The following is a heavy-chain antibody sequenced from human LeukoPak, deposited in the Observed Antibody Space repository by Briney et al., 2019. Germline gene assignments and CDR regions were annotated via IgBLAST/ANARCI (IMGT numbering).Heavy chain of an antibody. J-gene: IGHJ4*02. CDR1: GGSISSHY. CDR3: ARDLGDGYNKVGY. D-gene: IGHD5-24*01. Sequence: SETLSLTCTVSGGSISSHYWSWIRQPPGKGLEWIGYIYYSGSTNYNPSLKSRVTISVDTSKNQFSLKLSSVTAADTAVYYCARDLGDGYNKVGYWGQGTLVTVSS. CDR2: IYYSGST. V-gene: IGHV4-59*11.